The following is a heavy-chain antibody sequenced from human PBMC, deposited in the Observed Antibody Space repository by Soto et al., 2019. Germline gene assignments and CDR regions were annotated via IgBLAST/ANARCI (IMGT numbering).Heavy chain of an antibody. V-gene: IGHV3-30-3*02. CDR2: ISYDGNRI. CDR3: ARGLVVTAKGWFDL. J-gene: IGHJ5*02. CDR1: GFTFSTYS. D-gene: IGHD2-21*02. Sequence: QVQLVESGGGVVQRGESLRLSCAASGFTFSTYSMNWVRQSPGKGLEWVAVISYDGNRIYYADSVKGRFTISRDNAKNTMFLQMSGLRPEDTVIYYCARGLVVTAKGWFDLWGQGTQVTVSS.